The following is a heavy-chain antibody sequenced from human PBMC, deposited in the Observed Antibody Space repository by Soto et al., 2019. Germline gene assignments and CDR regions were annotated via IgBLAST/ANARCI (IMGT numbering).Heavy chain of an antibody. CDR1: GYSFTNYD. CDR2: INAGNGNT. D-gene: IGHD3-22*01. V-gene: IGHV1-3*01. J-gene: IGHJ4*02. CDR3: ARDRSSGYYVFDY. Sequence: XVKVSGRASGYSFTNYDLHRVRQAPGQRLEWMGWINAGNGNTKYSQKFQGRVTITRDTSASTAYMELSSLRSEDTAVYYCARDRSSGYYVFDYWGQGTLVTVSS.